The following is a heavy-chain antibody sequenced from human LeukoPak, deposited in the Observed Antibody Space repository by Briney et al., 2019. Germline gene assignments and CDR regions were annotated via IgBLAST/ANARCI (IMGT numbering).Heavy chain of an antibody. CDR2: ISGSGVST. CDR3: AKDGGFFYCYYGMDV. V-gene: IGHV3-23*01. CDR1: GSTSSIYT. J-gene: IGHJ6*02. Sequence: GGSRRLSCAASGSTSSIYTRSWAGQLPGRGLEGVSSISGSGVSTYYAEFGKGPFSMSRDTSKNTLYLQMNSLRAEDTAVYYSAKDGGFFYCYYGMDVSGQGTTVTVSS. D-gene: IGHD3-16*01.